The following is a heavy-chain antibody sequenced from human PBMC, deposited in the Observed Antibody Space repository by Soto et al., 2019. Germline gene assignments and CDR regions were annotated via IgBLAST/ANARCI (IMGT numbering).Heavy chain of an antibody. J-gene: IGHJ6*02. CDR2: IYHSGST. D-gene: IGHD6-13*01. V-gene: IGHV4-59*01. CDR1: GGSISSYY. CDR3: ASSNIAAAGFYYYGMDV. Sequence: QVQLQESGPGLVKPSETLSLTCTVSGGSISSYYWSWIRQPPGKGLEWIGYIYHSGSTNYNPSLKSRLTRSVDTSKNPFSLKLSSVTAADTAVYYCASSNIAAAGFYYYGMDVWGRGTTVTVSS.